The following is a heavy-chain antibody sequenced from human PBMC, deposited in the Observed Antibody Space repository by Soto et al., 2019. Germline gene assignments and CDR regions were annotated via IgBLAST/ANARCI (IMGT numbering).Heavy chain of an antibody. CDR2: ISSSSGYT. D-gene: IGHD4-17*01. CDR3: AKEYGRLDY. V-gene: IGHV3-11*06. CDR1: GFTFSDYY. Sequence: GGSLRLSCAASGFTFSDYYMSWIRQAPGKGLEWVSYISSSSGYTNYADSVKGRFTISRDNAKNSLYLQMNSLRAGDTAVYYCAKEYGRLDYWGQGTLVTVSS. J-gene: IGHJ4*02.